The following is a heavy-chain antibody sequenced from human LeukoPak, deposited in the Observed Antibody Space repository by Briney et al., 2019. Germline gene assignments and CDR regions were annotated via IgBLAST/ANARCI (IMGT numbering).Heavy chain of an antibody. J-gene: IGHJ5*02. V-gene: IGHV1-46*01. CDR3: ARGDKKENLSGPSGYFDP. D-gene: IGHD3-10*01. CDR2: INPSGGNT. Sequence: ASVKVSCKASGYTFPSYYMHWVRQAPGQGLELMGVINPSGGNTNSAQKFQGRVTMTRDTSLSTAYMELSSLRSDDTAVYYCARGDKKENLSGPSGYFDPWGQGSLVTVSS. CDR1: GYTFPSYY.